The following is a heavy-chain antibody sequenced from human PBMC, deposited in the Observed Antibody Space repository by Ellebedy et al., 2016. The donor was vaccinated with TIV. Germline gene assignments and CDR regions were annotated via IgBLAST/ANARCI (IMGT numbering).Heavy chain of an antibody. J-gene: IGHJ4*02. D-gene: IGHD1-1*01. CDR1: GFGLTSYG. V-gene: IGHV3-30*02. CDR2: IWYDGSNT. Sequence: GGSLRLSCAASGFGLTSYGMHWVRQAPGKGLEWVAVIWYDGSNTDYAESVKGRFTISRDNAQNTLFLQMNSLRAEDTAFYYCAKEGTLRAFDYWGQGTLVTVSS. CDR3: AKEGTLRAFDY.